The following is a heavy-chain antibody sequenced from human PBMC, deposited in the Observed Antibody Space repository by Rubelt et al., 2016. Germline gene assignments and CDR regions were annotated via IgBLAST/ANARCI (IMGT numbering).Heavy chain of an antibody. J-gene: IGHJ6*02. CDR3: AREVLFYGMDV. V-gene: IGHV3-66*01. CDR2: IYSGDIT. CDR1: GFTVSSNY. Sequence: VQLVESGGGLVQPGGSLRLSCAASGFTVSSNYMSWVRQAPGKGLEWVSVIYSGDITYYAHSVKGRFTISRDNSKNTLYLQMNSLRAEDTAVYYCAREVLFYGMDVWGQGTTVTVSS.